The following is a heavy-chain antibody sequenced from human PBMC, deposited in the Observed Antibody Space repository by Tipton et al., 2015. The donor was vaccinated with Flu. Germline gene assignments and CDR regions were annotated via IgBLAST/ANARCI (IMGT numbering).Heavy chain of an antibody. CDR3: ARAHGQH. CDR1: GGSISSYY. Sequence: LRLSCTVSGGSISSYYWSWIRQPPGKGLEWIGYIYYSGSTNYNPSLKSRVTISVDTSKNQFSLKLSSVTAADTAVYYCARAHGQHWGQGTLVTVSS. J-gene: IGHJ1*01. V-gene: IGHV4-59*12. CDR2: IYYSGST.